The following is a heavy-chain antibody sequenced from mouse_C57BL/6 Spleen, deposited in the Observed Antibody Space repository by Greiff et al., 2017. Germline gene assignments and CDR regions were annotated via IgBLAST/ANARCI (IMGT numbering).Heavy chain of an antibody. V-gene: IGHV5-17*01. D-gene: IGHD1-1*01. Sequence: EVKLMESGGGLVKPGGSLKLSCAASGFTFSDYGMHWVRQAPEKGLEWVAYISSGSSTIYYADTVKGRFTISRDNAKNTLFLQMTSLRSEDTAMYYCASSLRYYFDYWGQGTTLTVSS. J-gene: IGHJ2*01. CDR2: ISSGSSTI. CDR1: GFTFSDYG. CDR3: ASSLRYYFDY.